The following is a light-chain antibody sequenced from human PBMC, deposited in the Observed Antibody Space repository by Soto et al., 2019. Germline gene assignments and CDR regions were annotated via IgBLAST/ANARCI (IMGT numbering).Light chain of an antibody. V-gene: IGKV3-11*01. CDR2: DAS. Sequence: EIVLTQSPATLSLSPGERATLSCRASQSVSSYLAWYQQKPGQAPSLLIYDASNRATGIPARFSGSGSGTDFTLTISSLEPEDFAVYYCQQRSNWPRGTVGKGTKVDIK. J-gene: IGKJ1*01. CDR1: QSVSSY. CDR3: QQRSNWPRGT.